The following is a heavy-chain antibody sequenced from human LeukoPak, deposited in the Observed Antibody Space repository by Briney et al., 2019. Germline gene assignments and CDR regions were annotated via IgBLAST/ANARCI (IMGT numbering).Heavy chain of an antibody. J-gene: IGHJ4*02. Sequence: SETLSLTCAVYGGSFSGYYWSWIRQPPGKGLEWIGEINHSGSTNYNPSLKSRVTISVDTSKNQFSPKLSSVTAADTAVYYCAGWNDVSGFDYWGQGPLVTVSS. CDR1: GGSFSGYY. D-gene: IGHD1-1*01. CDR2: INHSGST. V-gene: IGHV4-34*01. CDR3: AGWNDVSGFDY.